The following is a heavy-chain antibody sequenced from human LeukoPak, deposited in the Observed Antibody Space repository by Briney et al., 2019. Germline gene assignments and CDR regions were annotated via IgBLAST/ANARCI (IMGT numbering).Heavy chain of an antibody. J-gene: IGHJ5*02. Sequence: GGSLRLSCAASGFTFSSYDMHWVRQATGKGLAWVSAIGTARDTYYPGSVKGRFTISRENAKNSLYLQMNSLRAGDTAVYYCARGWSHYYGSGSYYKLTQNWFDPWGQGTLVTVSS. CDR1: GFTFSSYD. CDR3: ARGWSHYYGSGSYYKLTQNWFDP. CDR2: IGTARDT. D-gene: IGHD3-10*01. V-gene: IGHV3-13*01.